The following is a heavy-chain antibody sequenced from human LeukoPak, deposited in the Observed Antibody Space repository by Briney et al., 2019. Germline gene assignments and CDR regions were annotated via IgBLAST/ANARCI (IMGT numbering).Heavy chain of an antibody. D-gene: IGHD4-17*01. J-gene: IGHJ4*01. CDR2: IRSKANSYAT. CDR3: TRASSLISDYGDHGDY. Sequence: PGGSLRLSCAASGFTFSGSAMHWVRQASGKGLEWVGRIRSKANSYATAYAASEKGRFTISRDDSKNTAYLQMNSLKTEDTAVYYCTRASSLISDYGDHGDYWGQGTLVTVFS. V-gene: IGHV3-73*01. CDR1: GFTFSGSA.